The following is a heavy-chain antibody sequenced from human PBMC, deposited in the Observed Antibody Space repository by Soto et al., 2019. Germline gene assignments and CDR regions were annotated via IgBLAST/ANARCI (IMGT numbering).Heavy chain of an antibody. CDR2: IVVGSGNT. J-gene: IGHJ4*02. Sequence: ASVKVSCKASGFTFTNSAVQWVRQARGQRLEWIGWIVVGSGNTNYAQKFQERVTITRDKSTSTAYMELSSLRSEDTAVYYCAAEFVAARPLDYWGQGTLVTVSS. D-gene: IGHD6-13*01. CDR3: AAEFVAARPLDY. V-gene: IGHV1-58*01. CDR1: GFTFTNSA.